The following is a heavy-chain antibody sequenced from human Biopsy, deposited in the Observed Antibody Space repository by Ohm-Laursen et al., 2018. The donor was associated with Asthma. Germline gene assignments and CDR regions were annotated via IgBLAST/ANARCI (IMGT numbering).Heavy chain of an antibody. Sequence: SVKVSCKSSGGTFSTFGISWVRQAPGQGLEWMGRIIPFYGTATYAQNFQGRLTLTADESTSTAYMELSSLRSEDTAVYFCARDYDGDYVQRHLPLAYWGQGTLATVSS. CDR3: ARDYDGDYVQRHLPLAY. CDR1: GGTFSTFG. V-gene: IGHV1-69*13. CDR2: IIPFYGTA. D-gene: IGHD4-17*01. J-gene: IGHJ4*02.